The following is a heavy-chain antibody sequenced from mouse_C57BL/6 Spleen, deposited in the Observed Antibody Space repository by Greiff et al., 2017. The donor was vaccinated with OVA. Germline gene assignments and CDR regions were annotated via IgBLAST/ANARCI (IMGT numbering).Heavy chain of an antibody. CDR2: IHPNSGST. D-gene: IGHD2-4*01. CDR3: ARRGYYDYLAWFAY. J-gene: IGHJ3*01. V-gene: IGHV1-64*01. CDR1: GYTFTSYW. Sequence: VQLKQPGAELVKPGASVKLSCKASGYTFTSYWMHWVKQRPGQGLEWIGMIHPNSGSTNYNEKFKSKATLTVDKSSSTAYMQLSSLTSEDSAVYYCARRGYYDYLAWFAYWGQGTLVTVSA.